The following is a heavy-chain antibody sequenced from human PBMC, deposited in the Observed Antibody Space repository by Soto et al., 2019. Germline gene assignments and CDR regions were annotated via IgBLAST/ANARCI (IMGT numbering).Heavy chain of an antibody. Sequence: PGGSLRLSCAASGFTFSSSAMSWVRQAPGKGLEWVATFRESGGTTHYADSVKGRFTISRDASKNMLNLQMNSLRAEDTAIYYCAKYSNWGIISPTHDYCGQRTRVPVSS. CDR2: FRESGGTT. J-gene: IGHJ4*02. V-gene: IGHV3-23*01. D-gene: IGHD3-16*01. CDR3: AKYSNWGIISPTHDY. CDR1: GFTFSSSA.